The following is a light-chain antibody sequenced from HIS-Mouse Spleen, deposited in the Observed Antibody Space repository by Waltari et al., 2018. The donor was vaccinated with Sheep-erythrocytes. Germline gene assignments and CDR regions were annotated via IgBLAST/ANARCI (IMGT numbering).Light chain of an antibody. CDR1: SSDVGGYNY. J-gene: IGLJ2*01. Sequence: QSALTQPASVSGSPGPSIPISCPGTSSDVGGYNYVSWYQQHPGKAPKLMIYEVSNRPSGVSNRFSGSKSGNTASLTISGLQAEDEADYYCSSYTSSSTQVFGGGTK. CDR2: EVS. V-gene: IGLV2-14*01. CDR3: SSYTSSSTQV.